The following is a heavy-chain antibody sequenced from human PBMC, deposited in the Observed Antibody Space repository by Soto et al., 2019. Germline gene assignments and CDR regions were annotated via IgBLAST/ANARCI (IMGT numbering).Heavy chain of an antibody. CDR3: ARRGYCSGGSCCQTPFDY. CDR1: GGTPRPSRYH. D-gene: IGHD2-15*01. J-gene: IGHJ4*02. Sequence: TVSGGTPRPSRYHLCRLLLPKKKGLEWIGSIYYSGSTYYNPSLKSRVTISVDTSKNQFSLKLSSVTAADTAVYYCARRGYCSGGSCCQTPFDYWGQGTLVTVS. CDR2: IYYSGST. V-gene: IGHV4-39*01.